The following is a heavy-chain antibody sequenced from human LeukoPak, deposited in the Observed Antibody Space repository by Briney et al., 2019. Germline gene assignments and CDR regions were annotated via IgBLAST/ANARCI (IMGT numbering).Heavy chain of an antibody. V-gene: IGHV4-34*01. J-gene: IGHJ1*01. D-gene: IGHD3-9*01. Sequence: SETLSLTCGVFGVSINDYYWSWIRQSPGKGLEWIGEISHTEGTRYNPSLESRVTMSVGTSDNQLSLKLIFVTAADMAVYYCARIRCGHSGSVCYNHWGLGTLVTVSS. CDR2: ISHTEGT. CDR3: ARIRCGHSGSVCYNH. CDR1: GVSINDYY.